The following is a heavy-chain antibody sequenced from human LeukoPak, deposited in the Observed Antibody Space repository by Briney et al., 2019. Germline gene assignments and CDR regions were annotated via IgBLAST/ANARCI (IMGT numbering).Heavy chain of an antibody. CDR3: ATAYCSSTSCPT. D-gene: IGHD2-2*01. J-gene: IGHJ5*02. CDR2: INDSGDST. Sequence: PGGCVSLSCAASGFTFSSYAMSWVRQAPGQGLEWVSSINDSGDSTYYADSVKGRFTISRDNSKNTLYLLMNNLRAEDTAIFYCATAYCSSTSCPTWGQGTLVTVSS. CDR1: GFTFSSYA. V-gene: IGHV3-23*01.